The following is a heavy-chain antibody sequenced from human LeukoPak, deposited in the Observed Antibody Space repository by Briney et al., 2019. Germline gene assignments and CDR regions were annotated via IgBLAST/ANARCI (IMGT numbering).Heavy chain of an antibody. D-gene: IGHD3-3*01. CDR3: AREGNGFWSGYYGGLFDY. J-gene: IGHJ4*02. V-gene: IGHV3-7*01. Sequence: PGGSLRLSCAASGFTFSSYWMSWVRQAPGKGLEWVANIKQDGSEKYYVDSVKGRFTISRDNAKNSLYLQMNSLRAEDTAVYYCAREGNGFWSGYYGGLFDYWGQGTLVTVSS. CDR1: GFTFSSYW. CDR2: IKQDGSEK.